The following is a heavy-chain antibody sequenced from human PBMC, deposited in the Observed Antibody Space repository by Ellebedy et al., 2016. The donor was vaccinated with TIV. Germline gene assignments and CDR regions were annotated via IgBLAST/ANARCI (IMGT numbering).Heavy chain of an antibody. CDR3: VKDIGRWLVLGNSGNFDY. Sequence: PGGSLRLSCSASGFAFSSHPMNWVRQAPGKGLEYVSAISGAGISTHHTESVKGRFTISRDNSQNTLHLQMSSLRPEDTAVYYCVKDIGRWLVLGNSGNFDYWGQGIPVTVSS. CDR2: ISGAGIST. CDR1: GFAFSSHP. J-gene: IGHJ4*02. D-gene: IGHD5-24*01. V-gene: IGHV3-64D*06.